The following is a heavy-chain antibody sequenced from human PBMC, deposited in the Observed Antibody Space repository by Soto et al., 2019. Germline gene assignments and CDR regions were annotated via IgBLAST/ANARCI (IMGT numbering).Heavy chain of an antibody. J-gene: IGHJ4*02. Sequence: QVQLQESGPGLVKPSQTLSLTCTVSGGSISSGGYYWSWIRQHPGKGLEWIGYIYYSGSTYYNPSLESLVTISVDTSKNQFSLKLSSVTAADTAVYYCARNDDRIAAAGTAYYFDYWGQGTLVTVSS. CDR3: ARNDDRIAAAGTAYYFDY. CDR2: IYYSGST. CDR1: GGSISSGGYY. D-gene: IGHD6-13*01. V-gene: IGHV4-31*01.